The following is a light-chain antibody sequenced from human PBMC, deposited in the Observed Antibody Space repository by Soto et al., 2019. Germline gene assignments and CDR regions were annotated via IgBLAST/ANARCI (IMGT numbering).Light chain of an antibody. CDR3: QSYDSSLRGYV. CDR2: GNN. J-gene: IGLJ1*01. V-gene: IGLV1-40*01. Sequence: QAVVTQPPSVSGAPGQRVTISCTGSTSDIGAGYDVHWYQQLPGIAPKLLIYGNNNRPSGVPDRFSGSRSDTSASLASTGLQAEDDADYYCQSYDSSLRGYVFGTGTKLTVL. CDR1: TSDIGAGYD.